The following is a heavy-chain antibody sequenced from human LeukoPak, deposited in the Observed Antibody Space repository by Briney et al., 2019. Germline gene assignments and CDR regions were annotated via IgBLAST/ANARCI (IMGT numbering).Heavy chain of an antibody. CDR1: GYTFTSYG. D-gene: IGHD2-15*01. J-gene: IGHJ4*02. CDR3: ARNCSGGGVDY. Sequence: ASVKVSCKASGYTFTSYGISWVRQAPGQGLEWMGWISAYNGNTNYAQKLQDRVTMATDTSTSTAYMELRSLRSDDTAVYYCARNCSGGGVDYWGQGTLVTVSS. V-gene: IGHV1-18*01. CDR2: ISAYNGNT.